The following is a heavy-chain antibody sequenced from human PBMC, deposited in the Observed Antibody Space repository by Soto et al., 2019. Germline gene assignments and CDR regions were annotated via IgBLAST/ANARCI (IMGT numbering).Heavy chain of an antibody. Sequence: PSETLSLTCTVSGGSISSGGYYWSWIRQHPGKGLEWIGYIYYSGSTYYNPSLKSRVTISVDTSKNQFSLKLSSVTAADTAVYYCARSPYCSSTSCYAPYYFDYWGQGTLVTVSS. J-gene: IGHJ4*02. V-gene: IGHV4-31*03. D-gene: IGHD2-2*01. CDR1: GGSISSGGYY. CDR3: ARSPYCSSTSCYAPYYFDY. CDR2: IYYSGST.